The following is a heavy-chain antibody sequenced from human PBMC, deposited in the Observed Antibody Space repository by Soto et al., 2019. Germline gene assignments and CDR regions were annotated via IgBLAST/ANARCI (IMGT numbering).Heavy chain of an antibody. CDR2: IYSDNNT. CDR1: GFTVSSDS. V-gene: IGHV3-53*02. J-gene: IGHJ6*02. Sequence: EVQLVLTGGDLIQPGGSLRLYCAASGFTVSSDSMTWVRQAPGKGLEWISIIYSDNNTDYADSVKGRFSISRDTSKNILSLQMTSLRAEDTAEYYCARHYSAMGVWGQGTRVTVSS. CDR3: ARHYSAMGV.